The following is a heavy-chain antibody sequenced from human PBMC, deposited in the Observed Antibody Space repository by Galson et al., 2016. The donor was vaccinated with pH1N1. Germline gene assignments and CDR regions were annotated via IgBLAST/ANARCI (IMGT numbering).Heavy chain of an antibody. CDR2: IDSTSSDT. CDR1: GLIFSDYY. V-gene: IGHV3-11*06. Sequence: SLRLSCAASGLIFSDYYMNWIRQAPGKGLEWVSYIDSTSSDTNYADSVKGRFTISRDNAKNSLYLQMNSLRVEDTAVYYCARGLLSENDVGMDVWGQGALVTVSS. CDR3: ARGLLSENDVGMDV. D-gene: IGHD1-1*01. J-gene: IGHJ4*02.